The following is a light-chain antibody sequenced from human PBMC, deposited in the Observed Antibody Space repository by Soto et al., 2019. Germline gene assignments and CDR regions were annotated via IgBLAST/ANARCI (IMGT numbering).Light chain of an antibody. V-gene: IGLV1-47*02. CDR2: SNS. CDR1: SSNIGTDY. J-gene: IGLJ3*02. Sequence: QSVLTQPPSASGTPGQRVIICCSGSSSNIGTDYIYWYHLLPRTAPKLLIYSNSQRPSGVPARFSGSRSGTSASLAISGLRYEDEAGYHCSSDGGNDWVFGGGTKLTVL. CDR3: SSDGGNDWV.